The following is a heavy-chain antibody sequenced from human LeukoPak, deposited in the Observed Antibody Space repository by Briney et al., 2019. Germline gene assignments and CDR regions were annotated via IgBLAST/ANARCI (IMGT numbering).Heavy chain of an antibody. CDR3: ARVVRERWLQLVDY. D-gene: IGHD5-24*01. V-gene: IGHV4-61*02. CDR1: GGSISSGSYY. J-gene: IGHJ4*02. Sequence: SSETLSLTCTVSGGSISSGSYYWSWIRQPAGKGLEWIGRIYTSGSTNYNPSLKSRVTISVDTSKNQFSLKLSSVTAADTAVYYCARVVRERWLQLVDYWGQGTLVTVSS. CDR2: IYTSGST.